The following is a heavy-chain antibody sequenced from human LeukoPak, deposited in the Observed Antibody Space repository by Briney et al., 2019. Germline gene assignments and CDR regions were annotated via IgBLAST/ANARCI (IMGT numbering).Heavy chain of an antibody. CDR3: ARDRVWSSPSRPFDY. Sequence: GGSLRLSCAASGFTFSSYSMNWVRQAPGKGLEWVSSISSSSSYIYYADSVKGRFTISRDNAKNSLYLQMNSLRAEDTAVYYCARDRVWSSPSRPFDYWGQGTLVTVSS. CDR1: GFTFSSYS. V-gene: IGHV3-21*01. D-gene: IGHD6-6*01. J-gene: IGHJ4*02. CDR2: ISSSSSYI.